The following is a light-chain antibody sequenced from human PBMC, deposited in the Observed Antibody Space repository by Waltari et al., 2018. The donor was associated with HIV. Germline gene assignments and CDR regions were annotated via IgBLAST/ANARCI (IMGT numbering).Light chain of an antibody. V-gene: IGKV3-20*01. J-gene: IGKJ1*01. CDR2: AAS. Sequence: EIVLTQSPGTLSLSPVERVTLSCSASQSVSNNYLAWYQQIPGQAPRLLIYAASNRATGIPDRFSASASGTDFTLTISRLEPEDFAVYYCQQYGRSPWTFGRGTKVEIK. CDR1: QSVSNNY. CDR3: QQYGRSPWT.